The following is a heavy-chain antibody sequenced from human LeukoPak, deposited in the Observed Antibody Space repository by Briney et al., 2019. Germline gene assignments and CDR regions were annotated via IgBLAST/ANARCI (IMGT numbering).Heavy chain of an antibody. J-gene: IGHJ4*02. CDR1: GFTFTSYS. CDR3: ARDSWSSKSSGRQTLDY. Sequence: GGSLRLSCAASGFTFTSYSMNWVRQAPGKGLEWVSTISGGGGSTYYADSVKGRFTISRDNSKNTLYLQGNSLRPEDTAVYYWARDSWSSKSSGRQTLDYWGQGTLVTVSS. CDR2: ISGGGGST. D-gene: IGHD6-19*01. V-gene: IGHV3-23*01.